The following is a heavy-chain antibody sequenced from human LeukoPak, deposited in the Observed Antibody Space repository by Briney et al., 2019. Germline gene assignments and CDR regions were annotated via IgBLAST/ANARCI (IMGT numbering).Heavy chain of an antibody. D-gene: IGHD3-22*01. V-gene: IGHV4-39*01. CDR1: GGSISSSHYY. CDR3: ARHRASHYYDSSGYPPIFDY. Sequence: SETLSLTCTVSGGSISSSHYYWGWIRQPPGKGLEWIGSTHYSGITYCNPSLKSRVTISVDTSKNQLSLTLTSVTAADTAVYYCARHRASHYYDSSGYPPIFDYWGQGTLVTVSS. J-gene: IGHJ4*02. CDR2: THYSGIT.